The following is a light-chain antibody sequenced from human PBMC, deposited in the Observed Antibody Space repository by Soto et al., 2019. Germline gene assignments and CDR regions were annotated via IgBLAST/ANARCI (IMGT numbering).Light chain of an antibody. V-gene: IGKV3-20*01. CDR2: GAS. J-gene: IGKJ2*01. CDR1: QSVSTRY. CDR3: HQFGSTPLAFT. Sequence: ESMLTQSPGTLSLSPGERATLSCRASQSVSTRYLAWYQQKPGQAPRLLIYGASIRAAGIPDRFSGSGSGTDFTITISRLEPDDFAVYFCHQFGSTPLAFTFGRETMLEI.